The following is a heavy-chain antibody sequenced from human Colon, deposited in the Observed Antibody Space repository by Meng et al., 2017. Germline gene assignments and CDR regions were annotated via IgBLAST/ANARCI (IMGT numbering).Heavy chain of an antibody. Sequence: QVQRQECGPGLVKPSGTLSLTCAVSSGSISSSNWWSWVRQPPGKGLEWIGEISQSGTTYYNPSLKSRVTITGDWSKNQFSLNLNSVTAADTALYYCVRQGMTSYSWGYWGQGTLVTVSS. J-gene: IGHJ4*02. CDR3: VRQGMTSYSWGY. D-gene: IGHD3-9*01. CDR2: ISQSGTT. V-gene: IGHV4-4*02. CDR1: SGSISSSNW.